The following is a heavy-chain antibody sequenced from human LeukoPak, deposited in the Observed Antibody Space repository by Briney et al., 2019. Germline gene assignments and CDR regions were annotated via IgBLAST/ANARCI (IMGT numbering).Heavy chain of an antibody. J-gene: IGHJ4*02. Sequence: SETLSLTCAVYGGSFSGYYWSWIRQPPGKGLEWIGEINHSGSTNYNPSLKSRVTISVDTSRNQFSLKLSSVTAADTAVYYCARAWYYYDSSGYYPFDYWGQGTLVTVSS. CDR2: INHSGST. V-gene: IGHV4-34*01. CDR3: ARAWYYYDSSGYYPFDY. CDR1: GGSFSGYY. D-gene: IGHD3-22*01.